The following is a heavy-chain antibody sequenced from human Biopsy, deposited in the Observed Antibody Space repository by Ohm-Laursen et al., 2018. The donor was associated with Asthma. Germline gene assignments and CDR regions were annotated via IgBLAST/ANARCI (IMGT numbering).Heavy chain of an antibody. CDR2: ISYDGSNK. CDR1: GFTFSSYG. D-gene: IGHD3-3*01. Sequence: SLRLSCAAPGFTFSSYGMHWVRQAPGKGLEWAAVISYDGSNKYYADSVKGRFTISRDNSKNTLYLQMNSLRAEDTAVYYCAKERYYDFWSGYTIWGQGTMVTVYS. V-gene: IGHV3-30*18. CDR3: AKERYYDFWSGYTI. J-gene: IGHJ3*02.